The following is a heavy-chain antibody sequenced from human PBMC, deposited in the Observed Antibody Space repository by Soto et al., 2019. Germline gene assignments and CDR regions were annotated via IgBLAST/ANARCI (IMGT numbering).Heavy chain of an antibody. V-gene: IGHV4-39*01. CDR2: VYYGGST. Sequence: SETLSLTCTVSGGSISSGSYYWGWIRQPPGKGLEWIGNVYYGGSTYYNPSLKSRVTISVETSKSQFSLKLSSVTAADTAVYYCAGGDYYHSSGYYFYYYTMAVWGQGTTVTVSS. D-gene: IGHD3-22*01. J-gene: IGHJ6*02. CDR3: AGGDYYHSSGYYFYYYTMAV. CDR1: GGSISSGSYY.